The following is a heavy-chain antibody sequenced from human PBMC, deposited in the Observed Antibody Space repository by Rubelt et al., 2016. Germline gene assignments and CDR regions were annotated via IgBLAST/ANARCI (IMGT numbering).Heavy chain of an antibody. V-gene: IGHV4-31*03. CDR3: ARDSGSRIFDY. CDR2: IYYSGST. D-gene: IGHD2/OR15-2a*01. J-gene: IGHJ4*02. CDR1: GGSISSGGYY. Sequence: QVQLQESGPGLVKPSQTLSLTCTVSGGSISSGGYYWSWIRQHPGKGLEWIGYIYYSGSTYYNPSLKGRLTISVDTSKTQFSLKLGSVTAADTAVYYCARDSGSRIFDYWGQGTLVTVSS.